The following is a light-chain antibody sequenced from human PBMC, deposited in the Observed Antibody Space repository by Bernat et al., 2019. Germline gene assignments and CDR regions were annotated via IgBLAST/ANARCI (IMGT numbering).Light chain of an antibody. V-gene: IGKV3-15*01. J-gene: IGKJ5*01. Sequence: EIVMTQSPATLSVSPGERATLSCRASQSVSSNLVWYQQKPGQAPRLLIYGASTRATGIPARFSGSGSGTEFTLTISSLQSEDFAVYYCKQYNNWLSISFGQGTRLEIK. CDR1: QSVSSN. CDR2: GAS. CDR3: KQYNNWLSIS.